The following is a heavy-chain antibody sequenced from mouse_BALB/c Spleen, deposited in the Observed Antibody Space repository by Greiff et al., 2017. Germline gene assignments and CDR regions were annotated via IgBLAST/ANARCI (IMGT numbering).Heavy chain of an antibody. V-gene: IGHV1-9*01. D-gene: IGHD2-1*01. Sequence: VQLQQSGAELMKPGASVKISCKATGYTFSSYWIEWVKQRPGHGLEWIGEILPGSGSTNYNEKFKGKATFTADTSSNTASMQLSSLTSEDSAVYYCARFYGNYVRFDYWGQGTTLTVSS. CDR1: GYTFSSYW. CDR3: ARFYGNYVRFDY. J-gene: IGHJ2*01. CDR2: ILPGSGST.